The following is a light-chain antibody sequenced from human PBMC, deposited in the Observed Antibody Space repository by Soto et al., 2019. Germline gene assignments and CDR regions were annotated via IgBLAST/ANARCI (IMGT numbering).Light chain of an antibody. CDR1: QDIASW. Sequence: DIQLAQSPASVSASVGDRVTITCRASQDIASWLAWYQQKPGKAPNLLIYSASSLQSGVPSRFSGDGSETAFTLTISSLQPEDFATYYCQQADSFPLTFGGGTKVEL. CDR2: SAS. V-gene: IGKV1-12*01. J-gene: IGKJ4*01. CDR3: QQADSFPLT.